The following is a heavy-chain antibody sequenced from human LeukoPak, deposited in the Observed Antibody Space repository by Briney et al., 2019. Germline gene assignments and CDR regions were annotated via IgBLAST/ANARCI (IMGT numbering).Heavy chain of an antibody. J-gene: IGHJ4*01. D-gene: IGHD3-22*01. CDR2: INHSGST. CDR3: AIDSITMIDY. Sequence: SETLSLTCAVYGGSFSGYYWSWIRQPPGKGLEWIGEINHSGSTNYNPSLKSRVTISVDTSKNQFSLKLSSVTAADTAVYYCAIDSITMIDYWGHGTLVTVSS. V-gene: IGHV4-34*01. CDR1: GGSFSGYY.